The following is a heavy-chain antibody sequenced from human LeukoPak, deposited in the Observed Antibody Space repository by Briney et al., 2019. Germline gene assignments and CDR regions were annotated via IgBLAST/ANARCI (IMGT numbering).Heavy chain of an antibody. Sequence: PSETLSLTCAVYGGSFSGYYWSWSRQPPGKGLEWIGEINHSGSTNYNPSLKSRVTISVDTSKNQLSLKLSSVTAADTAVYYCARGEGYGGNPVVDYWGQGTLVTVSS. CDR2: INHSGST. J-gene: IGHJ4*02. D-gene: IGHD4-23*01. CDR1: GGSFSGYY. V-gene: IGHV4-34*01. CDR3: ARGEGYGGNPVVDY.